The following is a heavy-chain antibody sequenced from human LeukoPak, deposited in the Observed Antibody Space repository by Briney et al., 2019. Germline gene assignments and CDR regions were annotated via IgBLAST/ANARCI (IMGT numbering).Heavy chain of an antibody. V-gene: IGHV3-48*03. CDR1: GFTFSNYE. J-gene: IGHJ4*02. Sequence: GGSLRLSCAASGFTFSNYEMNWVRQAPGKGLEWVSFISGSAATIYYADSVQGRFTISRDNARYSLYLQMNSLRAEDTAVYYCARMTTVTHYWGQGTLVTVSS. D-gene: IGHD4-17*01. CDR3: ARMTTVTHY. CDR2: ISGSAATI.